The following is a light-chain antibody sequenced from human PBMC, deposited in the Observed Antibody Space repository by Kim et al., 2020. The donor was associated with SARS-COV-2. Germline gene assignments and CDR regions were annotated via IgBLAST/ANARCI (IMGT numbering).Light chain of an antibody. Sequence: SYELTQPLSVSVSPGQTARITCGGNNMGGKHACWYQQKPGQSLVLVIYRDSNLPSGIPDRFSGSNSGNTATLTISGAQAVDEADYYCQAWDSSTAVFGGG. J-gene: IGLJ3*02. CDR3: QAWDSSTAV. V-gene: IGLV3-9*01. CDR2: RDS. CDR1: NMGGKH.